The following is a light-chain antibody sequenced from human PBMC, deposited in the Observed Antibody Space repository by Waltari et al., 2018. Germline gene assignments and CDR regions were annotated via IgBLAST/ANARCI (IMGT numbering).Light chain of an antibody. V-gene: IGKV4-1*01. CDR1: QGVLYSSNNNNY. Sequence: DIVMTQSPDSLAVSLGERATINCKSSQGVLYSSNNNNYLAWYQQKPGQPPKLLIYWASTRESGVPDRFSGSGSGTDFTLTISSLQAEDVAVYYCQQYYSTPPTFGQGTKVEIK. J-gene: IGKJ1*01. CDR2: WAS. CDR3: QQYYSTPPT.